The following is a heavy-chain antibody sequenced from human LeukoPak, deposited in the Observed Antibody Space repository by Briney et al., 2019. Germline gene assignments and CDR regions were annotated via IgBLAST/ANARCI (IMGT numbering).Heavy chain of an antibody. CDR3: ARGVYYFDY. Sequence: ASVKVSCKASGYTFTGYYMHWVRQAPGQGLEWMGWVNPNSGGTNYAQKFQGRVTMTTDTSTSTTYMELRSLRSDDTAVYYCARGVYYFDYWGQGTLVTVSS. CDR2: VNPNSGGT. J-gene: IGHJ4*02. D-gene: IGHD6-13*01. CDR1: GYTFTGYY. V-gene: IGHV1-2*02.